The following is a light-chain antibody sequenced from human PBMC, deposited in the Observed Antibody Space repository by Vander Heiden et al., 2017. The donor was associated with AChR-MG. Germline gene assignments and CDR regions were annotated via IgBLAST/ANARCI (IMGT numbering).Light chain of an antibody. V-gene: IGKV4-1*01. J-gene: IGKJ2*01. Sequence: DIVMTQSPDSLAVSLGERATINCKPSQSVLYSSNNKNYLAWYQQKPGQPPKLLIYWASTRESGVPDRFSGSGSGTDFTLTVSSLQAEDVAVYYCQQYDSTPLTFGQGTKVEIK. CDR3: QQYDSTPLT. CDR2: WAS. CDR1: QSVLYSSNNKNY.